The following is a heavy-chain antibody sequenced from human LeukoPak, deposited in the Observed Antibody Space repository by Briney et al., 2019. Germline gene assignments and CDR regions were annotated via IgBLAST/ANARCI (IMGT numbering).Heavy chain of an antibody. CDR3: ARSRPPDY. Sequence: SETLSLACTVSGGSISSYYWSWVRQPPGKGLEWIGYIYYSGSTNYNPSLKSRVTISVDTSKNQFSLKLSSVTAADTAVYYCARSRPPDYWGQGTLVTVSS. J-gene: IGHJ4*02. CDR2: IYYSGST. V-gene: IGHV4-59*01. CDR1: GGSISSYY.